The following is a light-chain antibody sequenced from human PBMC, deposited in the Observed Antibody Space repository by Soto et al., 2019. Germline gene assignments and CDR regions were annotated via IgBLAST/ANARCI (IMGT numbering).Light chain of an antibody. CDR1: QSVSSSY. Sequence: IVMTQSPATLSVSPGERATLSCRASQSVSSSYLAWYQQKPGQAPRLLIYGASSRATGIPDRFSGSGSGTDFTLTISSLEPEDSAVYYCQQRSDSWTFGQGTKVDNK. CDR3: QQRSDSWT. V-gene: IGKV3D-20*02. CDR2: GAS. J-gene: IGKJ1*01.